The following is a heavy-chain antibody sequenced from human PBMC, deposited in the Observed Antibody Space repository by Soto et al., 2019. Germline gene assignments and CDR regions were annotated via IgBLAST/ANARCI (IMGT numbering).Heavy chain of an antibody. V-gene: IGHV3-33*01. CDR1: GFTFSSYG. J-gene: IGHJ3*02. D-gene: IGHD2-15*01. CDR3: ASSVSVVAALNAFDI. Sequence: QVQLVESGGGVVQPGRSLRLSCAASGFTFSSYGMHWVRQAPGKGLEWVAVIWYDGSNKYYADSVKGRFTISRDNSKNTLYLQMNTLRAADTAVYYCASSVSVVAALNAFDIWGQGTMVTVSS. CDR2: IWYDGSNK.